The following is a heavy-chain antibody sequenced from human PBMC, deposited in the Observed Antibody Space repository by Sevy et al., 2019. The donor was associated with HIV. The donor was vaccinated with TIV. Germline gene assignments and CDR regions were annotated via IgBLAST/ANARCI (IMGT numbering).Heavy chain of an antibody. J-gene: IGHJ5*02. V-gene: IGHV3-30*02. Sequence: GGYLRLSCAASGFTLSSVGIHWVRLTPGTGLEWLAFIGHDGNKYFYGASVKGRITTSRDNSKNTVSLQMNSRRVEDTAIYYCAKDYCIGNDCFLGWFDPRGQGTVVTVSS. CDR2: IGHDGNKY. CDR3: AKDYCIGNDCFLGWFDP. CDR1: GFTLSSVG. D-gene: IGHD2-15*01.